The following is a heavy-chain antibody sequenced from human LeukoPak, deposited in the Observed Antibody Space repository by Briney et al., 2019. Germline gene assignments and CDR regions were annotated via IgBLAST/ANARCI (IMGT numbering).Heavy chain of an antibody. D-gene: IGHD6-6*01. CDR3: ARGQELSSSPLFDY. V-gene: IGHV4-34*01. Sequence: PSETLSLTCAVYGGSFSGYYWSWIRQPPEKGLEWIGEINHSGSTNYNPSLKSRVTISVDRSKNQFSLKLSSVTAADTAVYYCARGQELSSSPLFDYWGQGTLVTVSS. J-gene: IGHJ4*02. CDR2: INHSGST. CDR1: GGSFSGYY.